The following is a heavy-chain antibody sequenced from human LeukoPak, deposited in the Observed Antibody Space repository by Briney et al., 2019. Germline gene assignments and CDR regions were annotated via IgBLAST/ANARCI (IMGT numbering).Heavy chain of an antibody. CDR3: ARGYDSSGYYLGY. CDR1: GGSFSGYY. V-gene: IGHV4-31*11. Sequence: PSETLSLTCAVYGGSFSGYYWSWIRQHPGKGLEWIGYIYYSGSTYYNPSLKSRVTISVDTSKNQFSLKLSSVTAADTAVYYCARGYDSSGYYLGYWGQGTLVTVSS. CDR2: IYYSGST. J-gene: IGHJ4*02. D-gene: IGHD3-22*01.